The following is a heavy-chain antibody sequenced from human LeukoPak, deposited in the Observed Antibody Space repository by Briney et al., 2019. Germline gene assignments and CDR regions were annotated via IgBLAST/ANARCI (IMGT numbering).Heavy chain of an antibody. CDR3: AEDNGDYLYYFDY. V-gene: IGHV3-33*06. Sequence: PGGSLRLSCAASGFTFSSYGMRWVRQAPGKGLEWVAVIWYDGSNKYYADSVKGRFTIARDNSKNTLYLQMNSLRAEVTAVYYCAEDNGDYLYYFDYWGQGTLVSVSS. CDR1: GFTFSSYG. J-gene: IGHJ4*02. D-gene: IGHD4-17*01. CDR2: IWYDGSNK.